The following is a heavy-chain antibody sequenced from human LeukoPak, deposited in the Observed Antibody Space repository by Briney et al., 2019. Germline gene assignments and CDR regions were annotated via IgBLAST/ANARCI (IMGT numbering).Heavy chain of an antibody. CDR1: GFTFSSYA. CDR3: ARVVRGVTDI. V-gene: IGHV3-30-3*01. CDR2: ISYDGSNK. D-gene: IGHD3-10*01. J-gene: IGHJ3*02. Sequence: GGSLRLSCAASGFTFSSYAMHWVRQAPGKGLEWVAVISYDGSNKYHVDSVKGRFTVSRDNSKNTLYLQMNSLRAEDTAVYYCARVVRGVTDIWGQGTMVTVSS.